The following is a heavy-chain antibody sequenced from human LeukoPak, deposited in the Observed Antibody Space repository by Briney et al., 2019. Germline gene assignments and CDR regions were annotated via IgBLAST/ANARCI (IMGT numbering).Heavy chain of an antibody. CDR1: GFTFNTYS. J-gene: IGHJ6*04. D-gene: IGHD3-10*02. CDR3: AELGITMIGGV. Sequence: GGSLRLSCAASGFTFNTYSMSWVRQAPGKGLEWVSIISRTSESIFYADSVKGRFTISRYNAKNSLYLQMNSLRAEDTAVYYCAELGITMIGGVWGKGTTVTISS. CDR2: ISRTSESI. V-gene: IGHV3-21*01.